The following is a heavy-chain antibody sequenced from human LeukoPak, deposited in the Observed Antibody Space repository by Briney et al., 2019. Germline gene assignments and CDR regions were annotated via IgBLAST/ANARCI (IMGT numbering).Heavy chain of an antibody. CDR2: IYHTGST. CDR3: ARLSVSLNAFDM. Sequence: PSETLSLTCAVYGGSFSDNYWSWIRQSPGKGLEWIGNIYHTGSTYYNVSLHSRVTISLDTSNNQFSLKLNSVTAADTAVYYCARLSVSLNAFDMWGQGTMVTVSS. V-gene: IGHV4-34*01. J-gene: IGHJ3*02. CDR1: GGSFSDNY.